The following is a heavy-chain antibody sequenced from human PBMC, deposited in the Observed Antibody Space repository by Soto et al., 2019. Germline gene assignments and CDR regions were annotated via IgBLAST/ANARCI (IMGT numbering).Heavy chain of an antibody. CDR2: IHYSGST. V-gene: IGHV4-59*08. D-gene: IGHD6-19*01. J-gene: IGHJ4*02. CDR1: GGPLSNHY. Sequence: QVELQESGPGLVKPSETLSLTCSVSGGPLSNHYWSWIRQPPGRGLEWIGYIHYSGSTNYNYSLGSRVTISVDTSKNQVSLRLRSVTAADTAVYYCAGGNGWYAYWGQGTLVTVSS. CDR3: AGGNGWYAY.